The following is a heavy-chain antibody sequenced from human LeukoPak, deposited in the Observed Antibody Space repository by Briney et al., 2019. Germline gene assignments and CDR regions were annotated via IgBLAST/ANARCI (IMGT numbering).Heavy chain of an antibody. CDR2: ITGDGGTT. V-gene: IGHV3-23*01. Sequence: GGSLRLSCAASGFTFSTYTMTWVRQAPGKGLECLSVITGDGGTTFYADSVKGRFTISRDNSKNTLYLQMHSLRVEDTAVYYCAKGRTGYIPDSWGQGTLVTVSS. CDR1: GFTFSTYT. D-gene: IGHD6-13*01. J-gene: IGHJ4*02. CDR3: AKGRTGYIPDS.